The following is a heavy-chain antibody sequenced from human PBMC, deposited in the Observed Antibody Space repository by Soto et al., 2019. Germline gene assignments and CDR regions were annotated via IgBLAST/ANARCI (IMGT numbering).Heavy chain of an antibody. CDR3: AAAAKYYYGSGIDAIDI. CDR2: IYYSGST. D-gene: IGHD3-10*01. J-gene: IGHJ3*02. V-gene: IGHV4-59*01. CDR1: GGSISSYY. Sequence: LSETLSLTCTVSGGSISSYYWSWIRQPPGKGLEWIGYIYYSGSTNYNPSLKSRVTISVDTSKNQFSLKLSSVTAADTAVYYCAAAAKYYYGSGIDAIDIWGQGTIVTVSS.